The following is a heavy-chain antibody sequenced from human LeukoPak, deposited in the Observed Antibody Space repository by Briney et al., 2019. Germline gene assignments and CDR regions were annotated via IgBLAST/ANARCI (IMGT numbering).Heavy chain of an antibody. CDR3: ARGKAARPAFDY. CDR2: INHSGST. J-gene: IGHJ4*02. V-gene: IGHV4-34*01. D-gene: IGHD6-6*01. CDR1: GGSFSGYY. Sequence: PSETLSLTCAVYGGSFSGYYWSWIRQPPGKGLEWIGEINHSGSTNYNPSLKSRVTISVDTSKKQFSLKLSSVTAADTAVYYCARGKAARPAFDYWGQGTLVTVSS.